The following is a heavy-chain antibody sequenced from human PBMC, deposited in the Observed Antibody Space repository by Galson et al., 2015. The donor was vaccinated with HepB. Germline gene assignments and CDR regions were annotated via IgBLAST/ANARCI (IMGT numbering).Heavy chain of an antibody. CDR1: GFTFSNYG. CDR2: IWWDGSNN. Sequence: SLRLSCAASGFTFSNYGMHWGRPAAGQGLGWVAVIWWDGSNNCYADSVKGRFTISRDNSKNTLYLQMNSLRAEDTAVYYCAKDTRDSSSCLGYWGQGTLVTVSS. D-gene: IGHD6-13*01. J-gene: IGHJ4*02. CDR3: AKDTRDSSSCLGY. V-gene: IGHV3-33*06.